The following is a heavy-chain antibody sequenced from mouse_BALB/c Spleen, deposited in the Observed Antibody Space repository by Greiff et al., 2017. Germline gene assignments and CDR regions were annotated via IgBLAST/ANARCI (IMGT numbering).Heavy chain of an antibody. J-gene: IGHJ3*01. CDR3: ARNGNRYDGFAY. CDR1: GFSLTSYG. CDR2: IWSGGST. Sequence: QVQLQQSGPGLVQPSQSLSITCTVSGFSLTSYGVHWVRQSPGKGLEWLGVIWSGGSTDYNAAFISRLSISKDNSKSQVFFKMNSLQADDTAIYYCARNGNRYDGFAYWGQGTLVTVSA. V-gene: IGHV2-4-1*01. D-gene: IGHD2-14*01.